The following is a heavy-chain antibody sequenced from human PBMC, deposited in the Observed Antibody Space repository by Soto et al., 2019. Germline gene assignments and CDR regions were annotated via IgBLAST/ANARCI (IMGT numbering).Heavy chain of an antibody. Sequence: EEQVVESGGGLVQPGGSLRLSCAASGFTFDDYGMHWVRQGPGKGVEWVSGITWNSATIGYAASVKGRFTISRDNAKNSLYLQMSSLTTEDTAVYYCAKDRWARDSIDVWGQGTTVTVSS. CDR3: AKDRWARDSIDV. CDR2: ITWNSATI. V-gene: IGHV3-9*01. J-gene: IGHJ6*02. CDR1: GFTFDDYG.